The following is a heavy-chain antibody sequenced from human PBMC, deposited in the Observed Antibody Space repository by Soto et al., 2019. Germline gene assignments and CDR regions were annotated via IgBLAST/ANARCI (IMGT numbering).Heavy chain of an antibody. D-gene: IGHD6-13*01. CDR3: ASLPLTEYSSCWYGGYYYYGMDF. V-gene: IGHV5-10-1*01. CDR2: IDPSDSYT. Sequence: GASLKISCKGSGYSFTSYWISWVRQMPGKGLEWMGRIDPSDSYTNYSPSFQGHVTISADKSISTAYLQWSSLKASDTAMYYCASLPLTEYSSCWYGGYYYYGMDFCGQGTSDPGSS. J-gene: IGHJ6*02. CDR1: GYSFTSYW.